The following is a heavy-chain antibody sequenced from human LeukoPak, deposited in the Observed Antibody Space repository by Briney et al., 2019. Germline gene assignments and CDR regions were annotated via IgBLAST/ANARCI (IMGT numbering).Heavy chain of an antibody. J-gene: IGHJ6*04. CDR2: IYPDDSKT. Sequence: GESLKISCKASGYPFPSYWIGWVRQMPGKGLEWMGLIYPDDSKTKYDSSFQGLVTISADKTITTAYLQWSSLEASDTASYYCALSRVGGYAMDVWGKGTTVTVSS. V-gene: IGHV5-51*01. CDR3: ALSRVGGYAMDV. CDR1: GYPFPSYW. D-gene: IGHD4-23*01.